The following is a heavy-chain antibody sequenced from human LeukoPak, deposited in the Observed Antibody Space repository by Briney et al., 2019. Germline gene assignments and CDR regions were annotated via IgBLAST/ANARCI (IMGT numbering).Heavy chain of an antibody. Sequence: SETLSLTCTVSRDSISRSSYFWGWLRQPPGRGREGIGSIYYTGSTYYNPTLKSRVTFSVDTSKNQFSLRLSSVTAADAALYYCATWSSPTYYSGNWGQGARVTVSS. V-gene: IGHV4-39*01. J-gene: IGHJ4*02. CDR1: RDSISRSSYF. D-gene: IGHD2-8*02. CDR3: ATWSSPTYYSGN. CDR2: IYYTGST.